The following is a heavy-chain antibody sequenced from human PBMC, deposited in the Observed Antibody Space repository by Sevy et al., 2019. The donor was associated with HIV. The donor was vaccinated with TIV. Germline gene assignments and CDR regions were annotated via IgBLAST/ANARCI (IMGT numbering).Heavy chain of an antibody. V-gene: IGHV3-73*01. CDR2: IRSKGNSYAT. CDR3: EVVVAATPKL. J-gene: IGHJ4*02. CDR1: GFTFSGSA. Sequence: GGSLRLSCAASGFTFSGSAMHWVRQASGKGLEWVGRIRSKGNSYATAYAASVKGRFTISRDDSMNTAYLQMNSVKTVDTAVYYWEVVVAATPKLWGQGTLVTVSS. D-gene: IGHD2-15*01.